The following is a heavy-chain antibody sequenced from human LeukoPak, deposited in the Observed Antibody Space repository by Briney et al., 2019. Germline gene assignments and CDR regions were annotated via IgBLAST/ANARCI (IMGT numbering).Heavy chain of an antibody. Sequence: SGTLSLTCAVSGGSISSSNWWSWVRQPPGKGLEWLGEIYHSGSTNYNPSLKSRVTISVDTSKNQFSLKLSSVTAADTAVYYCARRRLVVVPAATSLNYYYYGMDVWGQGTTVTVSS. CDR1: GGSISSSNW. CDR2: IYHSGST. J-gene: IGHJ6*02. V-gene: IGHV4-4*02. CDR3: ARRRLVVVPAATSLNYYYYGMDV. D-gene: IGHD2-2*01.